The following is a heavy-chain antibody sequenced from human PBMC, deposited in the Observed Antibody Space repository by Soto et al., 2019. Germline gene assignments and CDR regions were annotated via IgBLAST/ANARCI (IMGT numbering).Heavy chain of an antibody. CDR1: GFTFSSYA. D-gene: IGHD6-13*01. Sequence: SCAASGFTFSSYAMSWVRQAPGKGLEWVSAISGSGGSTYYADSVKGRFTISRDNSKNTLYLQMNSLGAEDTAVYYCARQYSSSWYDYYYGMDVWGQGTTVTVSS. CDR2: ISGSGGST. J-gene: IGHJ6*02. CDR3: ARQYSSSWYDYYYGMDV. V-gene: IGHV3-23*01.